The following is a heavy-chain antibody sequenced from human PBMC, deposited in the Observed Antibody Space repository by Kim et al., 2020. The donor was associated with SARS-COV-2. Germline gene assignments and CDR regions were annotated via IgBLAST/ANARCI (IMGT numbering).Heavy chain of an antibody. Sequence: SETLSLTCTVSGGSISSGGYYWSWIRQHPGKGLEWIGYIYYSGSTYYNPSLKSRVTISVDTSKNQFSLKLSSVTAADTAVYYCARDPQQNPVPLGYYYYYGMAVWGQGTTVTVSS. CDR3: ARDPQQNPVPLGYYYYYGMAV. D-gene: IGHD6-13*01. V-gene: IGHV4-31*03. J-gene: IGHJ6*02. CDR2: IYYSGST. CDR1: GGSISSGGYY.